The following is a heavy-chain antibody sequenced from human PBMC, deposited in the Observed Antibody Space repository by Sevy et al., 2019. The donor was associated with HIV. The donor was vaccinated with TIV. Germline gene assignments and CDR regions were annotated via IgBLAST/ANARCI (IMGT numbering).Heavy chain of an antibody. V-gene: IGHV4-59*01. Sequence: SESLSLTCTVSGGSISGYYWTWIRQSPGKGLEWIGYIHYSGSTNYNPSLEGRVTISGDTSKNQFSLRLTSVTAADTAVYYCARKYSYGSNFDYWGQGTLVTVSS. CDR2: IHYSGST. J-gene: IGHJ4*02. D-gene: IGHD5-18*01. CDR1: GGSISGYY. CDR3: ARKYSYGSNFDY.